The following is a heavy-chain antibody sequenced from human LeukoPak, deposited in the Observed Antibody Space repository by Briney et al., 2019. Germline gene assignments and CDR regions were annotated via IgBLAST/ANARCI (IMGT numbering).Heavy chain of an antibody. CDR1: GYTFTSYY. V-gene: IGHV1-46*01. CDR2: INPSGGST. Sequence: GASVKVSCKASGYTFTSYYMHWVRQAPGQGLEWMGIINPSGGSTSYAQKFQGRVTISVDTSKNQFSLKLSSVTAADTAVYYCARTPITMTRKTHFDYWGQGTLVTVSS. J-gene: IGHJ4*02. D-gene: IGHD3-22*01. CDR3: ARTPITMTRKTHFDY.